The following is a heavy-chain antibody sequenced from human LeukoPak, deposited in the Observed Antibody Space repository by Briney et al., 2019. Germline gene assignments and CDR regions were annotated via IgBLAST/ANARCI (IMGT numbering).Heavy chain of an antibody. D-gene: IGHD6-13*01. CDR1: GFTFSSYA. V-gene: IGHV3-23*01. CDR2: ISGSGGST. J-gene: IGHJ4*02. CDR3: AKAPSYSSSFDY. Sequence: GGSLRLSCAASGFTFSSYAMSWVRQAPGKGLEWVSAISGSGGSTYYADSVKGRITISRDNSKNTLYLQMNSLRAEDTAVYYCAKAPSYSSSFDYWGQGTLVTVSS.